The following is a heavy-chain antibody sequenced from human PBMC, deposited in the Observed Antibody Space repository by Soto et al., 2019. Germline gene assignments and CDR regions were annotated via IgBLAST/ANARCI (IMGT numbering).Heavy chain of an antibody. D-gene: IGHD3-16*01. J-gene: IGHJ3*02. V-gene: IGHV5-51*04. CDR3: ARAQKKKIMAHHVFNI. Sequence: GESLKISCKGSGYIFTSHWIGWVRQMPGKGLEWLGIIYPGDSDTRYSPSFKARATSPADKPTPTAYRRGSSRRAGATAFYYCARAQKKKIMAHHVFNIGGKGKMVTVS. CDR2: IYPGDSDT. CDR1: GYIFTSHW.